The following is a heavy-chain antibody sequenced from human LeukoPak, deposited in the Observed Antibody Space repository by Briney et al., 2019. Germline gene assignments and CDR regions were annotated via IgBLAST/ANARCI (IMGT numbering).Heavy chain of an antibody. Sequence: ASVKVSCKASGGTFSSYAISWVRQAPGQGLEWMGRIIPIFGIASYAQKFQGRVTITADKSTSTAYMELSSLRSEDTAVYYCARDNTMVIWLVDYWGQGTLVTVSS. CDR3: ARDNTMVIWLVDY. CDR2: IIPIFGIA. CDR1: GGTFSSYA. V-gene: IGHV1-69*04. J-gene: IGHJ4*02. D-gene: IGHD3-10*01.